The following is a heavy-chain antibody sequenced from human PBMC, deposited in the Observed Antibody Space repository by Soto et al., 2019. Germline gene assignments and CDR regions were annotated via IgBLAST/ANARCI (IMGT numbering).Heavy chain of an antibody. CDR2: IDPDDSDT. CDR3: ARPIAVACQYGMDV. D-gene: IGHD6-19*01. CDR1: GYSFTIYW. J-gene: IGHJ6*02. V-gene: IGHV5-51*01. Sequence: GEFLKISCKGSGYSFTIYWIGWVRQMPGKGLEWMGIIDPDDSDTRYSPSLQGQVTISADKSISTAYLQWSSLKASDTAMYYCARPIAVACQYGMDVWGQGTTVTVSS.